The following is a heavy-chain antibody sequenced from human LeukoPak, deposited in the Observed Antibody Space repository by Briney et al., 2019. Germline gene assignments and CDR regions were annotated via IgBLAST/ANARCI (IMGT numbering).Heavy chain of an antibody. V-gene: IGHV1-18*01. J-gene: IGHJ6*03. CDR3: ARATPGYSSPGYYYYMDV. D-gene: IGHD3-9*01. CDR1: GYTFTSDG. Sequence: ASVKVSCKXSGYTFTSDGISWVRQAPRQGLEWMGWISAYNGNTNYAQKLQGRVTMTTDTSTSTAYMELRSLRSDDTAVYYCARATPGYSSPGYYYYMDVWGKGTTVTVSS. CDR2: ISAYNGNT.